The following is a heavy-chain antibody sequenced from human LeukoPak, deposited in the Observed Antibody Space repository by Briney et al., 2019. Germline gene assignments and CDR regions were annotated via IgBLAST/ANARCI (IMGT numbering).Heavy chain of an antibody. V-gene: IGHV5-51*01. Sequence: EESLKIWCKGSRYSFTSYWIGWVRQIHGKCLEWMVIVFPGDSDTRYSPSFQGQVTISAKKFNSTAYLQWSSLKASDTAMYYCARRNPYTTSPGHAFDIWGQGTMVTVSS. CDR3: ARRNPYTTSPGHAFDI. D-gene: IGHD6-6*01. CDR1: RYSFTSYW. CDR2: VFPGDSDT. J-gene: IGHJ3*02.